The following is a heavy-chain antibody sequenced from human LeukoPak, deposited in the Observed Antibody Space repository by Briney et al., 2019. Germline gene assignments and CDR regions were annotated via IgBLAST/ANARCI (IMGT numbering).Heavy chain of an antibody. CDR3: ARANSGDYFDY. D-gene: IGHD4-17*01. CDR2: IKQEGSEK. Sequence: PGGSLRLSCAAFGFTFSSYCMSWVRQAPGKGLEWVANIKQEGSEKYYVDAVKGRVTSSRYRAKNSLYLQMNRLRAEDTAVYYCARANSGDYFDYWGQGTLVTVSS. V-gene: IGHV3-7*01. CDR1: GFTFSSYC. J-gene: IGHJ4*02.